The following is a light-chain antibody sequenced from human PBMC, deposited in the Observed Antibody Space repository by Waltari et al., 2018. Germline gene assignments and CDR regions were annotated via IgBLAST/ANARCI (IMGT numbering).Light chain of an antibody. CDR2: GAS. CDR3: QQYNNWPPLT. V-gene: IGKV3-15*01. Sequence: ETVMTQSPATLSVSPGERATLSCRASQSVSTYLAWYQQKPGQASRLLISGASTRATGVPARFSGSGSGTEFTLTISSMQSEDFAVYYCQQYNNWPPLTFGGGTKVEIK. CDR1: QSVSTY. J-gene: IGKJ4*01.